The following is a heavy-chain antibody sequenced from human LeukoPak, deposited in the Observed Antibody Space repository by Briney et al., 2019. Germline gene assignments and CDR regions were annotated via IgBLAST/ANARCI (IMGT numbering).Heavy chain of an antibody. Sequence: SETLSLICTVWVYFYSSGYYWGWIRQPPGEGLEWIGSIYHSGSNHCNPSLKSRLTVSVDTYKHKFSLTLSSVTAADTAVDYCARHARITRVREVIGGSWFDPWGQGTLVTVSS. CDR1: VYFYSSGYY. J-gene: IGHJ5*02. CDR3: ARHARITRVREVIGGSWFDP. D-gene: IGHD3-10*01. CDR2: IYHSGSN. V-gene: IGHV4-38-2*02.